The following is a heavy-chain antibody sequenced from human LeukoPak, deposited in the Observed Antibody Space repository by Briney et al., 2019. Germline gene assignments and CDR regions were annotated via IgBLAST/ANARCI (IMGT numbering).Heavy chain of an antibody. J-gene: IGHJ1*01. CDR3: AKDRSGSTAEYFQD. V-gene: IGHV3-23*01. CDR1: GFTFSSYA. D-gene: IGHD3-10*01. Sequence: PGGSLRLSCAASGFTFSSYAMSWVRQAPGKGLEWVSVISGSGYSIYYADSVKGRFTISRDNSKNTLYLQMNSLRAEDTAVYYCAKDRSGSTAEYFQDWGQGTLVTVSS. CDR2: ISGSGYSI.